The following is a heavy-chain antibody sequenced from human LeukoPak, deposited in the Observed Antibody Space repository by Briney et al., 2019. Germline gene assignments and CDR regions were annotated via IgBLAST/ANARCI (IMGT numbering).Heavy chain of an antibody. V-gene: IGHV1-69*13. D-gene: IGHD4-17*01. J-gene: IGHJ6*02. CDR3: AVYGDYGLSYYYGMDV. Sequence: ASVKVSCKASGGTFSSYAISWVRQAPGQGLEWMGGIIPIFGTANYAQKFQGRVTITADESTSTAYMELSSLRSEDTAVYYCAVYGDYGLSYYYGMDVWGQGTTVTVSS. CDR1: GGTFSSYA. CDR2: IIPIFGTA.